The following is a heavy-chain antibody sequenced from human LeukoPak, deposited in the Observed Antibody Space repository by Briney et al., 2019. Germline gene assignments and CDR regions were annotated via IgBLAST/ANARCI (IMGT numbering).Heavy chain of an antibody. V-gene: IGHV3-20*04. J-gene: IGHJ4*02. CDR3: VRPGAGKLDFDY. Sequence: PGGSLRLSCAASGFTFDDYGMSWVRQAPGKGLEWVSGINWNGVSTGYADSVKGRFTISRDNAKNSLYLQMNSLRAEDTALYYCVRPGAGKLDFDYRGQGTPVTVSS. D-gene: IGHD6-13*01. CDR1: GFTFDDYG. CDR2: INWNGVST.